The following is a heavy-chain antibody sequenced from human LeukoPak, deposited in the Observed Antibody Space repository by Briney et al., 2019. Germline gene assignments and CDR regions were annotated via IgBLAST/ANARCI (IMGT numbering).Heavy chain of an antibody. CDR2: ISYDGSNK. V-gene: IGHV3-30*03. CDR3: ARDAAYSGSYYGYFDY. Sequence: GGSLRLSCAASGFTFSSYSMNWVRQAPGKGLEWVAVISYDGSNKYYADSVKGRFTISRDNSKNTLYLQMDSLRAEDTAVYYCARDAAYSGSYYGYFDYWGQGTLVTVSS. J-gene: IGHJ4*02. CDR1: GFTFSSYS. D-gene: IGHD1-26*01.